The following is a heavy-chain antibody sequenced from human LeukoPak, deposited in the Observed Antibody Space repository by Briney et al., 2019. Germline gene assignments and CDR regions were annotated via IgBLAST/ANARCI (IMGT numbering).Heavy chain of an antibody. CDR2: ISAYNGNT. CDR3: ARDFGSGYYYTHFDY. J-gene: IGHJ4*02. CDR1: GGTFSSYA. V-gene: IGHV1-18*01. D-gene: IGHD3-22*01. Sequence: GASVKVSCKASGGTFSSYAISWVRQAPGQGLEWMGWISAYNGNTNYAQKLQGRVTMTTDTSTSTAYMELRSLRSDDTAVYYCARDFGSGYYYTHFDYWGQGTLVTVSS.